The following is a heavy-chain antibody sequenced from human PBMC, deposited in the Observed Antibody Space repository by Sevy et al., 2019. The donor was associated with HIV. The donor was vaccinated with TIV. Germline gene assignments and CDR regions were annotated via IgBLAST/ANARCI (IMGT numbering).Heavy chain of an antibody. CDR2: ISGAGGSK. J-gene: IGHJ3*02. Sequence: GGSLRLSCAVSGFTFSSHDMTWVRQAPGKGLEWVSGISGAGGSKWYANSVKGRFATSRDNSKNTLYLQMNTLRIEDMAMYYCARDLRSNFFDAFDIWGQGTMVTVSS. CDR3: ARDLRSNFFDAFDI. CDR1: GFTFSSHD. D-gene: IGHD3-3*01. V-gene: IGHV3-23*01.